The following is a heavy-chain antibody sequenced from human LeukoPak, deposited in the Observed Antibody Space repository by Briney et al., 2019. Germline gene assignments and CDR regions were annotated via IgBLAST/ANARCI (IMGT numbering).Heavy chain of an antibody. Sequence: SETLSLTCTVSGGSISSYYWSWIRQPPGKGLEWMGSIYHSGSTYYNPSLKSRVTISVDTSKNQFSLKLSSVTAADTAVYYCARDWVVTVFGVTRGYFDYWGQGTLVTVSS. CDR3: ARDWVVTVFGVTRGYFDY. CDR2: IYHSGST. V-gene: IGHV4-59*12. D-gene: IGHD3-3*01. J-gene: IGHJ4*02. CDR1: GGSISSYY.